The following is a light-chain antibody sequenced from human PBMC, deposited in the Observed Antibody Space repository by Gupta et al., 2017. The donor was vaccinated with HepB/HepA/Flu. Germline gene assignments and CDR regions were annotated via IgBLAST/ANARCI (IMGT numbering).Light chain of an antibody. J-gene: IGKJ2*01. CDR1: QDIKNF. V-gene: IGKV1-33*01. CDR2: SSS. Sequence: EIQMTQSPPSLSASVGDRVTITCQASQDIKNFLNWFQQKSGKAPQLLIYSSSNLATGVPSRFSGSGSGSRFTLTISGLQLEDKATYYCQQYDDLPYTFGQWTNVGI. CDR3: QQYDDLPYT.